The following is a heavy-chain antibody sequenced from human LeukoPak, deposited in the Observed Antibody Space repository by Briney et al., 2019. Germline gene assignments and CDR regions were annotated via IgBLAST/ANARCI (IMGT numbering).Heavy chain of an antibody. CDR2: VYYTGST. Sequence: SETLSLTCTVSGGSISSALYHWGWIRQPPGKNLEWLGSVYYTGSTHNNPSLKSRVTISVDTSKNQFSLKLSSVTAADTAVYYCASSLIRGLIEGSSFDYWGQGTLVTVSS. CDR1: GGSISSALYH. CDR3: ASSLIRGLIEGSSFDY. V-gene: IGHV4-39*07. J-gene: IGHJ4*02. D-gene: IGHD3-10*01.